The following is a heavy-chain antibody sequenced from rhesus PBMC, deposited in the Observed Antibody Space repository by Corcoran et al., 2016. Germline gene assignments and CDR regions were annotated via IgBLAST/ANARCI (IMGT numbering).Heavy chain of an antibody. CDR3: ARDRLIH. D-gene: IGHD5-12*01. J-gene: IGHJ4*01. CDR1: VGSITGIS. V-gene: IGHV4-73*01. Sequence: QVKLQQWGEGLVMPSETLSLTSAVYVGSITGISWSWFRQPPGKGLEWIGHIDGDSAITNYNPALKKRATISKDTSNNQFSLRLTSVTAADTAVYYCARDRLIHWGQGVLVTVSS. CDR2: IDGDSAIT.